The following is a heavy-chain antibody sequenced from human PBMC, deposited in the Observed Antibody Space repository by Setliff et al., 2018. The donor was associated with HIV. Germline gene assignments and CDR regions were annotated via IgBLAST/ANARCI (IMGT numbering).Heavy chain of an antibody. CDR2: SWYDGNNK. J-gene: IGHJ4*02. Sequence: GESLKISCAASGLNFSVYDIHWVRQAPGKGLEWLAVSWYDGNNKKYSSSVKGRFTISRDNSRNTFNLEMDSLTAEDTAVYYCATSPPREYSASAYIWGSDYFDYWGRGALVT. D-gene: IGHD3-16*01. CDR1: GLNFSVYD. V-gene: IGHV3-33*03. CDR3: ATSPPREYSASAYIWGSDYFDY.